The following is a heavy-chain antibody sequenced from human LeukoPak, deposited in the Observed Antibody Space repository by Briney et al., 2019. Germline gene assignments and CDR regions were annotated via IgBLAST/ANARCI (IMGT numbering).Heavy chain of an antibody. D-gene: IGHD3-10*01. J-gene: IGHJ4*02. Sequence: SETLSLTCTVSGGSISSYYWSWFRQPAGKGLEWIGRIYTSGSTNYNPSLKSRVTISLDTSKNQFSLRLNSVTAADTAVYYCAGLYYGASGTNDCWGQGILVTVSS. CDR1: GGSISSYY. CDR2: IYTSGST. CDR3: AGLYYGASGTNDC. V-gene: IGHV4-4*07.